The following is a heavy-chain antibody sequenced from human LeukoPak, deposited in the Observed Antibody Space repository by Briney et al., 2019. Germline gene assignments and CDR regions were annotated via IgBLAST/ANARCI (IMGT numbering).Heavy chain of an antibody. CDR1: GFTFSSFG. D-gene: IGHD4-17*01. Sequence: GGSLTLSCAASGFTFSSFGMHWVRQAPGKGLEWVAVLSYDGSNRYYADSVKGRFTISRDNSKNTLYLQMNSLRAEDTAVYYCAKDASTVTLHADYWGQGTLVTVSS. CDR2: LSYDGSNR. J-gene: IGHJ4*02. V-gene: IGHV3-30*18. CDR3: AKDASTVTLHADY.